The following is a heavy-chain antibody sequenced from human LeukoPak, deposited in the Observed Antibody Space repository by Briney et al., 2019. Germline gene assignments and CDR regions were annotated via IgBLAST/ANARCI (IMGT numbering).Heavy chain of an antibody. V-gene: IGHV4-34*01. D-gene: IGHD3-10*01. CDR1: GGSFSGYY. J-gene: IGHJ4*02. Sequence: PSETLSLTCAVYGGSFSGYYWRWIRQPPGGGLEWIGEINHSGSTNYNPSLKSRVTMSIDTPKNQFSLKLSSGTAADTAVYYCARVSGNPVRWGQGTLVTVSS. CDR2: INHSGST. CDR3: ARVSGNPVR.